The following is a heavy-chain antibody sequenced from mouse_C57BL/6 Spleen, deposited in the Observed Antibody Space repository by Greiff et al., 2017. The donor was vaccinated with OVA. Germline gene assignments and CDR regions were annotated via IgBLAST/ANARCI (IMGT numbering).Heavy chain of an antibody. CDR1: GYSITSGYY. V-gene: IGHV3-6*01. CDR3: ATYDYDAMDY. Sequence: EVQLQQSGPGLVKPSQSLSLTCSVTGYSITSGYYWNWIRQFPGNKLEWMGYISYDGSNNYNPSLKNRISITRDTSKNQFFLKLNSVTTEDTATYYCATYDYDAMDYWGQGTSVTVSS. CDR2: ISYDGSN. J-gene: IGHJ4*01. D-gene: IGHD6-5*01.